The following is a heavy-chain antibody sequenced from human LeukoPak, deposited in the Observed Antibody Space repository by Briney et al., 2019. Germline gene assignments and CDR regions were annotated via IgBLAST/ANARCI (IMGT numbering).Heavy chain of an antibody. CDR2: IYYSGST. V-gene: IGHV4-59*01. Sequence: PSETLSLICTVSRGSISSYYWSWIRQPPGKGLDWIGYIYYSGSTNYNPSLKSRVTISVDTSKNPFSLKLSSVTAADTAVFFCKQKSAYEIKSWYYYGMDVWGKGTTVTVSS. D-gene: IGHD3-9*01. J-gene: IGHJ6*04. CDR3: KQKSAYEIKSWYYYGMDV. CDR1: RGSISSYY.